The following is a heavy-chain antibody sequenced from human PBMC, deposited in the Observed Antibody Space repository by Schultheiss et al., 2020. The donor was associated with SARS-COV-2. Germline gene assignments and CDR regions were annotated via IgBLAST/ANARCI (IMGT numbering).Heavy chain of an antibody. CDR3: AKSRAVVVVAATPIDY. Sequence: GGSLRLSCAASGFTFDDYTMHWVRQAPGKGLEWVSLISWDGGSTYYADSVKGRFTISRDNSKNSLYLQMNSLRTEDTALYYCAKSRAVVVVAATPIDYWGQGTLVTVSS. V-gene: IGHV3-43*01. CDR2: ISWDGGST. CDR1: GFTFDDYT. D-gene: IGHD2-15*01. J-gene: IGHJ4*02.